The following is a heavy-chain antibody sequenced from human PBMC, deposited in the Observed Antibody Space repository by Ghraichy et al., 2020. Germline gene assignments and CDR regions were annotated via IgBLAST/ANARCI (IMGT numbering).Heavy chain of an antibody. D-gene: IGHD1-7*01. CDR1: GGSFSGYY. Sequence: SETLSLTCAVYGGSFSGYYWSWIRQPPGKGLEWIGEINHSGSTNYNPSLKSRVTISVDTSKNQFSLKLSSVTAADTAVYYCARVTWNYVQWYFDLWGRGTLVTVSS. V-gene: IGHV4-34*01. J-gene: IGHJ2*01. CDR2: INHSGST. CDR3: ARVTWNYVQWYFDL.